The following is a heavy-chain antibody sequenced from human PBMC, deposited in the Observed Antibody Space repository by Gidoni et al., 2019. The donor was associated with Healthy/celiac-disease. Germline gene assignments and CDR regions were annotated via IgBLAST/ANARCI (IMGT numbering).Heavy chain of an antibody. J-gene: IGHJ4*02. Sequence: EVQLVQSGAEVKTPGESLKISGKGSGYSFTSYWIGWVRQMPGKGLEWMGIIYPGDSDTRYSPSFQGQVTISADKSISTAYLQWSSLKASDTAMYYCARPSDAGGSTSVLVYWGQGTLVTVSS. CDR3: ARPSDAGGSTSVLVY. V-gene: IGHV5-51*01. CDR1: GYSFTSYW. CDR2: IYPGDSDT. D-gene: IGHD2-2*01.